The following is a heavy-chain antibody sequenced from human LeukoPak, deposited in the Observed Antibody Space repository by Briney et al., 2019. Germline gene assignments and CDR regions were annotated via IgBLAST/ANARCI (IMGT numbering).Heavy chain of an antibody. J-gene: IGHJ2*01. V-gene: IGHV3-74*01. CDR2: INSDGSST. CDR1: RFTFSSYW. CDR3: ARSESYYVWYFDL. Sequence: GGSLRLSCAASRFTFSSYWMHWVRQAPGKGLVWVSRINSDGSSTSYADSVKGRFTISRDNAKNTLYLQMNSLRAEDTAVYYCARSESYYVWYFDLWGRGTLVTVPS. D-gene: IGHD1-26*01.